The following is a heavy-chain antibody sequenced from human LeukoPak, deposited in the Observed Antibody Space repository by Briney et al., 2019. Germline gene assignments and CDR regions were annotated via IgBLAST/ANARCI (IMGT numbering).Heavy chain of an antibody. CDR1: GGSFSGYY. Sequence: SETLSLTCAVYGGSFSGYYWSWIRQPPGKGLEWIGEINHSGSTNYNPSLKSRVTISVDTSKNQFSLKLSSVTAADTAVYYCARYDYYDSSGYYFGGQGTLVTVSS. D-gene: IGHD3-22*01. CDR2: INHSGST. J-gene: IGHJ4*02. CDR3: ARYDYYDSSGYYF. V-gene: IGHV4-34*01.